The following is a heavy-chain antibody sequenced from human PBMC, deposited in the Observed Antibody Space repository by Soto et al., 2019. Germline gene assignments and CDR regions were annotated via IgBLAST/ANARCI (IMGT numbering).Heavy chain of an antibody. CDR1: GYSISSGYY. J-gene: IGHJ4*02. D-gene: IGHD2-15*01. Sequence: SETLSLTCTVSGYSISSGYYWGWIRQPPGKGLEWIGSIYHSGSTYYNPSLKSRVTISVDTSKNQFSLKLSSVTAADTAVYYCARGGRYCSGGSCYFDYWGQGTLVTVSS. CDR2: IYHSGST. V-gene: IGHV4-38-2*02. CDR3: ARGGRYCSGGSCYFDY.